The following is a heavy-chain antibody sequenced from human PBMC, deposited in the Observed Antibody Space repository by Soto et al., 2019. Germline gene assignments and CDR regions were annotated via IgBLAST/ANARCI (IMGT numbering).Heavy chain of an antibody. J-gene: IGHJ4*02. Sequence: QVKLVQSGAEVKKPGASVKVSCKASGYTSPSYDINWVRQATGQGLEWMGWMNPNSGNTGYAQKLQSRVTVTRNTSITTAYMELSSLRSEDTAGYYCARAYRKASGVTTFGYWGQGTLVTVSS. CDR3: ARAYRKASGVTTFGY. D-gene: IGHD3-10*02. CDR2: MNPNSGNT. CDR1: GYTSPSYD. V-gene: IGHV1-8*01.